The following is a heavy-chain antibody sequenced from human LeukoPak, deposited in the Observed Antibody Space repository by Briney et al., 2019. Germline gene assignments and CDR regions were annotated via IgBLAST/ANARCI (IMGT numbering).Heavy chain of an antibody. V-gene: IGHV3-23*01. Sequence: GGSLRLSCAASGFTFSSYAMSWVRQAPGKGLEWVSAISGSGGSTYYADSVKGRFTISRDNSKNTLYLQMNSLRAEDTAVYYCAKEYSTPIAAAGPGSYWGQGTLVTVSS. J-gene: IGHJ4*02. D-gene: IGHD6-13*01. CDR3: AKEYSTPIAAAGPGSY. CDR2: ISGSGGST. CDR1: GFTFSSYA.